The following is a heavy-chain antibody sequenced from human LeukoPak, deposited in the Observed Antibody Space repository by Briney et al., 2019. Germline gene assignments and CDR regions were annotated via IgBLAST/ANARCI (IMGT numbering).Heavy chain of an antibody. CDR3: ARESRTQWELLYYYYYMDV. D-gene: IGHD1-26*01. V-gene: IGHV1-2*02. CDR2: INPNSGGT. Sequence: GASVEVSCKASGYTFTGYYMHWVRQAPGQGLEWMGWINPNSGGTNYAQKFQGRVTMTRDTSISTAYMELSRLRSDDTAVYYCARESRTQWELLYYYYYMDVWGKGTTVTVSS. CDR1: GYTFTGYY. J-gene: IGHJ6*03.